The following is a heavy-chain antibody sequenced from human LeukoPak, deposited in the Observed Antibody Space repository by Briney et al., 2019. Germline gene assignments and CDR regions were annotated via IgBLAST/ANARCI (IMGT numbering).Heavy chain of an antibody. V-gene: IGHV3-23*01. J-gene: IGHJ4*02. CDR2: ISGSGGST. Sequence: GSLRLSSAASGFTFSSYAMSWVRQAPGKGLEWVSAISGSGGSTYYADSVKGRFTISRDNSKNTLYLQMNSLKPEDTAVYYCARDVGVWQLVLLQWGQGTLVTVSS. CDR3: ARDVGVWQLVLLQ. CDR1: GFTFSSYA. D-gene: IGHD6-13*01.